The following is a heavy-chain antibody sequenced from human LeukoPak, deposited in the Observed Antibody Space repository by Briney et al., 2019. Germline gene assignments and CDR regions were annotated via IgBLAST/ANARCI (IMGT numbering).Heavy chain of an antibody. CDR2: INHRGGT. J-gene: IGHJ4*02. CDR1: GGSFSDYS. CDR3: ARVGSGYDFFDY. V-gene: IGHV4-34*01. Sequence: SETLSLTCAVFGGSFSDYSWTWIRQTPGKGLEWIGEINHRGGTNYNPSLKSRLTISVDTSKNQFSLKLNFVTAADTAVYYCARVGSGYDFFDYWGQGTLVTVSS. D-gene: IGHD3/OR15-3a*01.